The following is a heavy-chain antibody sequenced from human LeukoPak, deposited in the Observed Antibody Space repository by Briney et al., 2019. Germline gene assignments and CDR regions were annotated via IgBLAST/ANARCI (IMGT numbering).Heavy chain of an antibody. V-gene: IGHV4-39*01. CDR2: IYYSGST. Sequence: PSETLSLTCTVSGGSISSSSYYWGWIRQPPGKGLEWIGSIYYSGSTYYNPSLKSRVTISVDTSRNQFSLKLSSVTAADTAVYYCARGCSGWPQGCFDPWGQGTLVTVSS. CDR3: ARGCSGWPQGCFDP. CDR1: GGSISSSSYY. D-gene: IGHD6-19*01. J-gene: IGHJ5*02.